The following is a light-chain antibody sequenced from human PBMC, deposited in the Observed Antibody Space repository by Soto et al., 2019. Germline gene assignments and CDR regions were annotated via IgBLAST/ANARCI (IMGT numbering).Light chain of an antibody. CDR1: QSVSSSY. V-gene: IGKV3-20*01. Sequence: EIVLTHSPGTLSLSPCERATLSFSASQSVSSSYLAWYQQKPGQAPRLLIYGASSRATGIPDRFSGSGSGTDLTLTISRLEPEDFAVYYCQQYGSSPTTFGQGTRLEI. CDR2: GAS. CDR3: QQYGSSPTT. J-gene: IGKJ5*01.